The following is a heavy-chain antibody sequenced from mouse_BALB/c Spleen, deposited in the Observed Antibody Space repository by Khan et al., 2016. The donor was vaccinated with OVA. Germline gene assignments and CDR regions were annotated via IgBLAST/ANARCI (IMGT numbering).Heavy chain of an antibody. CDR3: ARVYGEDFDY. D-gene: IGHD1-1*01. J-gene: IGHJ2*01. CDR1: GYSITSDYA. V-gene: IGHV3-2*02. CDR2: ISYSGNT. Sequence: VQLKESGPGLVKPSQSLSLICTVTGYSITSDYAWNWIRQFPGNKLEWMGFISYSGNTKYNPSLKSRISITRDTSKNQFFLQLNSVTTEDTATYYCARVYGEDFDYWGQGTTLTVSS.